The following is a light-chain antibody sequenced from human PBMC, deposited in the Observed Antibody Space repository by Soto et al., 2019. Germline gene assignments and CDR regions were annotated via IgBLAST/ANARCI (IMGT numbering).Light chain of an antibody. CDR2: GDS. Sequence: QSALTQPPSVSAAPGQRVTISCTGSSSNIGAGYDVNWYQQLPETAPKLLIFGDSNRPSGLPDRFSGSKSGTSASLVITGLQADDEADYYCQSNYNGLSGSDVFGTRTKVTVL. CDR1: SSNIGAGYD. V-gene: IGLV1-40*01. J-gene: IGLJ1*01. CDR3: QSNYNGLSGSDV.